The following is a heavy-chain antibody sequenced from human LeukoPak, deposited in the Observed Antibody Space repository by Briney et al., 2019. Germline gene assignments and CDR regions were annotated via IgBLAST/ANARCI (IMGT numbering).Heavy chain of an antibody. CDR3: ASFLWFGEENYYYYGMDV. CDR2: ISSSGSTI. D-gene: IGHD3-10*01. Sequence: GGSLRLSCAASGFTFSSYEMNWVRQAPGKGLEWVSYISSSGSTIYYADSVKGRFTISRDNAKNSLYLQMNSLRAEDTAVYYCASFLWFGEENYYYYGMDVWGQGTTVTVSS. V-gene: IGHV3-48*03. J-gene: IGHJ6*02. CDR1: GFTFSSYE.